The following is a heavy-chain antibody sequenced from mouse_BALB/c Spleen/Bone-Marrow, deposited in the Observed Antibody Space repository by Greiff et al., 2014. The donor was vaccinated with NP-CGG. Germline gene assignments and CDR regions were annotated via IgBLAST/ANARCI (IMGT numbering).Heavy chain of an antibody. CDR2: IDPANGNT. J-gene: IGHJ2*01. CDR3: ASYYYGHYFDY. CDR1: GFNIKDTY. V-gene: IGHV14-3*02. D-gene: IGHD1-1*01. Sequence: EVQLQQSGAELVKPEASVKLSCTASGFNIKDTYMHWVKQRPEQGLEWIGRIDPANGNTEYDPKFQGKATITADTSSNTAYLQLSSLTSEDTAVYYCASYYYGHYFDYWGQGTTLTVSS.